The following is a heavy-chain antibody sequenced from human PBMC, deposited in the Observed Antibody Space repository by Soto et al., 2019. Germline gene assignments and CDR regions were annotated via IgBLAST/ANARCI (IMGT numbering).Heavy chain of an antibody. CDR1: GGSFSGYY. D-gene: IGHD6-6*01. J-gene: IGHJ6*02. Sequence: ASETLSLTCAVYGGSFSGYYWSWIRQPPGKGLEWIGEINHSGSTNYDPSLKSRVTISVDTSKNQFSLKLSSVTAADTAVYYCARVLRYSSSSGDPNMYGMDVWGQGTTVTVSS. V-gene: IGHV4-34*01. CDR3: ARVLRYSSSSGDPNMYGMDV. CDR2: INHSGST.